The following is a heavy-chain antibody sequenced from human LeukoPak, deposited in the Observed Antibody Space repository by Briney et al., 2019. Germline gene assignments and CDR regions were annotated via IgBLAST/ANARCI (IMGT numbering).Heavy chain of an antibody. CDR3: AAHHGELGYFDY. CDR2: IWYDGSNK. D-gene: IGHD1-26*01. V-gene: IGHV3-33*08. J-gene: IGHJ4*02. Sequence: GGSLKLSCAASGFTFSGSAMRWVRQAPGKGLEWVAVIWYDGSNKYYADSVKGRFTISRDNSKNTLYLQMNSLRAEDTAVYYCAAHHGELGYFDYWGQGTLVTVS. CDR1: GFTFSGSA.